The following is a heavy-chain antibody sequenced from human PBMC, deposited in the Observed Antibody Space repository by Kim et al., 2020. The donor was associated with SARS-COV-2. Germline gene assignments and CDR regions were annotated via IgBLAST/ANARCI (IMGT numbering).Heavy chain of an antibody. CDR3: ARSSVLLWFGEKYNWFGP. CDR2: INPSGGST. CDR1: GYTFTSYY. V-gene: IGHV1-46*01. Sequence: ASVKVSCKASGYTFTSYYMHWVRQAPGQGLEWMGIINPSGGSTSYAQKFQGRVTMTMDTSTSTAYMELSSLRSEDTAVYYCARSSVLLWFGEKYNWFGPWGQGTLVTVSS. D-gene: IGHD3-10*01. J-gene: IGHJ5*02.